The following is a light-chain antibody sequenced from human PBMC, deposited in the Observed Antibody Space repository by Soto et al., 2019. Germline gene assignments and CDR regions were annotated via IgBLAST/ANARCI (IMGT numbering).Light chain of an antibody. CDR2: GES. V-gene: IGKV3-15*01. J-gene: IGKJ2*02. CDR3: QQYYNWPPCT. Sequence: EIVMTQSPATLSVSPGERATLSCRASQSVNNNLAWYQQKPGQAPRLLIYGESTRATGFPARFSRSGSGTDVTVTISSRQSEDVAVYYCQQYYNWPPCTFGQGTKLESK. CDR1: QSVNNN.